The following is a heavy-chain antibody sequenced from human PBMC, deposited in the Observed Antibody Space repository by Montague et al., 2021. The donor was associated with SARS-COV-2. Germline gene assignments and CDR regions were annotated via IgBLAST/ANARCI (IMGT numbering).Heavy chain of an antibody. D-gene: IGHD5-18*01. Sequence: SLRLSCAASGFTFSSYSMNWVRQAPGKGLEWVSYISSSSSTIYYADSVKGRFTISRDNAKNSLYLQMNSLRAENTAVYYCARDRGGYGPYYYGMDVWGQGTTVTVSS. V-gene: IGHV3-48*01. CDR3: ARDRGGYGPYYYGMDV. J-gene: IGHJ6*02. CDR2: ISSSSSTI. CDR1: GFTFSSYS.